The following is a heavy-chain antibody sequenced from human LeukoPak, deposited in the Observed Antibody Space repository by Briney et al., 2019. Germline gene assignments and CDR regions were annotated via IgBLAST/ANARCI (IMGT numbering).Heavy chain of an antibody. D-gene: IGHD2-2*01. CDR2: IYYSGST. CDR1: GGSISGGHYY. V-gene: IGHV4-30-4*08. J-gene: IGHJ4*02. Sequence: SETLSLTCTVSGGSISGGHYYWSWIRQPPGKGLEWIGYIYYSGSTYYNPSLKSRVTISVDTSKNQFSLKLSSVTAADTAVYYCARHCSSPSCYLGYFDYWGQGTLVTVSS. CDR3: ARHCSSPSCYLGYFDY.